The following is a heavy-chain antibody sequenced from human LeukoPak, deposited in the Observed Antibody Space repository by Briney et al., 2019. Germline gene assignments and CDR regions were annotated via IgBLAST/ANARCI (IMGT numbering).Heavy chain of an antibody. D-gene: IGHD2-15*01. CDR3: ARVGCSGGSCYSSRYYYYGMDV. CDR1: GYTFTSYY. V-gene: IGHV1-46*01. CDR2: INPSGGST. Sequence: ASVKVSCKASGYTFTSYYMHWVRLAPGQGLEWMGIINPSGGSTSHAQKFQGRVTMTRDTSTSTVYMELSSLRSEDTAVYYCARVGCSGGSCYSSRYYYYGMDVWGQGTTVTVSS. J-gene: IGHJ6*02.